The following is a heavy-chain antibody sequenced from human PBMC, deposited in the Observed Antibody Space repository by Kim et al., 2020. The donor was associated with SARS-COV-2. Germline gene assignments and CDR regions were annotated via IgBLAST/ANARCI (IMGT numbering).Heavy chain of an antibody. V-gene: IGHV3-30*04. CDR2: ISYDGSNK. J-gene: IGHJ4*02. Sequence: GGSLRLSCAASGFTFSSYAMHWVRQAPGKGLEWVAVISYDGSNKYYADSVKGRFTISRDNSKNTLYLQMNSLRAEDTAVYYCARDPSSLSILFDYWGQGTLVTVSS. CDR1: GFTFSSYA. CDR3: ARDPSSLSILFDY.